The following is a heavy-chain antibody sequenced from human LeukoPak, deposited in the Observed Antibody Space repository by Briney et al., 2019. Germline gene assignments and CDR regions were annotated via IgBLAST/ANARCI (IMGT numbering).Heavy chain of an antibody. J-gene: IGHJ4*02. V-gene: IGHV3-23*01. CDR2: ISGSGGST. CDR1: GFTFSTYW. CDR3: AKFPLDSGSYYADY. Sequence: GGSLRLSCAASGFTFSTYWMHWVRQAPGKGLEWVSAISGSGGSTYYADSVKGRFTISRDNSKNTLYLQMNSLRAEDTAVYYCAKFPLDSGSYYADYWGQGTLVTVSS. D-gene: IGHD1-26*01.